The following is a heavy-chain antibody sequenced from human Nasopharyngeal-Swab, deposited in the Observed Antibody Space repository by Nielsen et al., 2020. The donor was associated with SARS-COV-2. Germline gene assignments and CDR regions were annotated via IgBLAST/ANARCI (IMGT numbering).Heavy chain of an antibody. CDR1: GYTFTSFS. Sequence: ASVKVSCKASGYTFTSFSVHWLRQAPGQRPEWMGWINTNTGNPTFAQAFRGRFVFSLDTSVTTAHLQISSLKAEDTATYYCARPLGAVGGNYFDYWGQGTLVTVSS. D-gene: IGHD3-16*01. V-gene: IGHV7-4-1*02. CDR3: ARPLGAVGGNYFDY. CDR2: INTNTGNP. J-gene: IGHJ4*02.